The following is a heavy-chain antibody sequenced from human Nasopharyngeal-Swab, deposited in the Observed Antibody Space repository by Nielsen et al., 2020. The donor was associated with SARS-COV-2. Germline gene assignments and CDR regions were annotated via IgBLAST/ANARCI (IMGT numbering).Heavy chain of an antibody. CDR1: GFTFSSYS. D-gene: IGHD3-3*01. V-gene: IGHV3-21*01. CDR3: ARDRAMREITIFGQMGGDYYYGMDV. CDR2: ISSSSSYI. J-gene: IGHJ6*02. Sequence: GESLKISCAASGFTFSSYSMNWVRQAPGKGLEWVSSISSSSSYIYYADSVKGRFTISRDNAKNSLYLQMNSPRAEDTAVYYCARDRAMREITIFGQMGGDYYYGMDVWGQGTTVTVSS.